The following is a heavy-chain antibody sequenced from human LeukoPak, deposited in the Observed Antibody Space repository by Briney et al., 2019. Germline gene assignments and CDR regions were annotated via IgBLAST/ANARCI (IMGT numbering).Heavy chain of an antibody. CDR2: ISGSGGST. CDR3: AKDPLSGIAVAGTTLFDY. CDR1: GFTFSSYA. Sequence: GRSLRLSCAASGFTFSSYAMSWVRQAPGKGLEWVSAISGSGGSTYYADSVKGRFTISRDNSKNTLYLQMNSLRAEDTAVYYCAKDPLSGIAVAGTTLFDYWGQGTLVTVSS. J-gene: IGHJ4*02. D-gene: IGHD6-19*01. V-gene: IGHV3-23*01.